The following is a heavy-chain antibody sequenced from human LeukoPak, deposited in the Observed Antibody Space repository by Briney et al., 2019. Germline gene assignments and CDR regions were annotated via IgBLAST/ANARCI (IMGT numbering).Heavy chain of an antibody. J-gene: IGHJ4*02. CDR1: GFTFSSYA. Sequence: GRSLRLSCAASGFTFSSYAMHWVRQAPGKGLEWVAVISYDGSNKYYADSVKGRFTISRDNSKNTLYLQMNSLRAEDTAVYYCARDYDSSGYYLGFFDYWGQGTLVTVSS. CDR2: ISYDGSNK. CDR3: ARDYDSSGYYLGFFDY. D-gene: IGHD3-22*01. V-gene: IGHV3-30-3*01.